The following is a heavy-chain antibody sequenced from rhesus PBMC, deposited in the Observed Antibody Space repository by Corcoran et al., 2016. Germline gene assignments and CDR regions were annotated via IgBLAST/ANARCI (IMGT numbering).Heavy chain of an antibody. V-gene: IGHV4-106*01. J-gene: IGHJ4*01. CDR2: IYGSSGCT. CDR1: GGSFSDDYY. Sequence: QAQLQESGPGLVKPSETLSLTCAVPGGSFSDDYYWSRIRQPPGKGLEGIGYIYGSSGCTNYKPPRKNRDTIAKDPSKNQFSLKLSSGAATDADGYYCARDEYYCGSYYLDYWGQGVLVTISS. D-gene: IGHD3-16*01. CDR3: ARDEYYCGSYYLDY.